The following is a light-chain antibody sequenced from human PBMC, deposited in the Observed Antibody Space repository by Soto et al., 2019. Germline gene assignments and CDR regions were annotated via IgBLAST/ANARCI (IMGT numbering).Light chain of an antibody. V-gene: IGLV1-44*01. CDR3: AAWDDSLKSNV. CDR1: RSNIGGNA. CDR2: SNR. Sequence: QSVLTQPSSASGTPGQRVTISCSGSRSNIGGNAVSWYQQFPGTAPKLLIYSNRQRPSGVPDRFSGSKSGTSASLAISGLQSEDEADYYCAAWDDSLKSNVFGTGTKLTVL. J-gene: IGLJ1*01.